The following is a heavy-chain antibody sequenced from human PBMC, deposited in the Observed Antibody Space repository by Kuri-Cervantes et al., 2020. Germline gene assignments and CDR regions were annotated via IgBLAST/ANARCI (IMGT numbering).Heavy chain of an antibody. J-gene: IGHJ4*02. CDR1: GYTFTSYY. CDR2: INAGNGNT. CDR3: ARGGVAATFEY. V-gene: IGHV1-3*01. D-gene: IGHD2-15*01. Sequence: ASVKVSCKASGYTFTSYYMHWVRQAPGQRLEWMGWINAGNGNTKYSQKFQGRVTITRDTSASTAYMELSSLRSEDTAVYYCARGGVAATFEYWGQGTLVTVSS.